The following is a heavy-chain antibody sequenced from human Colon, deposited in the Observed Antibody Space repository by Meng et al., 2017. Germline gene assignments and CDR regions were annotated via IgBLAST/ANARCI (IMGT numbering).Heavy chain of an antibody. D-gene: IGHD3-22*01. J-gene: IGHJ5*02. CDR1: GGSISSTGYY. CDR2: IGHSGFT. V-gene: IGHV4-39*01. Sequence: QPQLQESGPGLVKPSEALSVICTVSGGSISSTGYYWGWIRQAPGKGLEWIGSIGHSGFTYYTPSVRSRVTVSIDTSKNQFSLKLTSVTAADTAVYFCVRSSAWVRTGFDPWGQGTLVTVSS. CDR3: VRSSAWVRTGFDP.